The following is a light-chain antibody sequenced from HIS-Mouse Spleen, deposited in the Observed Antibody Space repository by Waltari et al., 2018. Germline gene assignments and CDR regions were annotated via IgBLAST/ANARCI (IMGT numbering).Light chain of an antibody. J-gene: IGLJ2*01. V-gene: IGLV3-27*01. CDR2: KDS. CDR3: SSYTSSSTVV. CDR1: VLAKKY. Sequence: SYELTQPSSVSVSTGQTARITCSGDVLAKKYARWFQQKPGQAPVLVIYKDSERPSGIPERFSGSSSGTTVTLTISGAQVEDEADYYCSSYTSSSTVVFGGGTKLTVL.